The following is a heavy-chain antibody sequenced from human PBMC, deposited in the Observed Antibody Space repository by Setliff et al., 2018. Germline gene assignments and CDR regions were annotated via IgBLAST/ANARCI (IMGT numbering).Heavy chain of an antibody. CDR1: GGSISSSNYY. J-gene: IGHJ2*01. Sequence: SETLSLTCSVSGGSISSSNYYWAWIHQPPGKGLEWIGSIYYSGSTYYNPSLRSRVTISVDTSKNQVSLKLSSVTAADTATFYCARREVERTTTRRTVWYFDLWGRGTLVTVSS. CDR3: ARREVERTTTRRTVWYFDL. D-gene: IGHD1-7*01. V-gene: IGHV4-39*01. CDR2: IYYSGST.